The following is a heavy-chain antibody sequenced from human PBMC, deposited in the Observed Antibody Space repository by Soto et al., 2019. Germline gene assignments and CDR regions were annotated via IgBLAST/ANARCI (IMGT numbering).Heavy chain of an antibody. J-gene: IGHJ4*02. D-gene: IGHD3-22*01. V-gene: IGHV1-8*01. Sequence: ASVKVSCKASGYSFTSYDINWVRQATGQGLEWMGWMNPNNGKTGYSQKFQGRITMTRNTSISTAYMELSSLRSEDTAVYYCVEDSSGYCYWGQGTQVTVSS. CDR2: MNPNNGKT. CDR3: VEDSSGYCY. CDR1: GYSFTSYD.